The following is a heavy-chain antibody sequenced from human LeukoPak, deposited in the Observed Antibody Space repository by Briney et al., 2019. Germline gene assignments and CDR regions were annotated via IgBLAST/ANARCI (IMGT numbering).Heavy chain of an antibody. CDR3: AKEYSGTFSPFPSYFDC. CDR2: IGSSDSTT. Sequence: GGSLRLSCVASGFTFSIYEMNWVRQAPGKGLEWLSYIGSSDSTTHYADSVKGRFTISRDNAKNSLYLQMNSLRAEDTAVYYCAKEYSGTFSPFPSYFDCWGQGTLVTVSS. V-gene: IGHV3-48*03. J-gene: IGHJ4*02. CDR1: GFTFSIYE. D-gene: IGHD1-26*01.